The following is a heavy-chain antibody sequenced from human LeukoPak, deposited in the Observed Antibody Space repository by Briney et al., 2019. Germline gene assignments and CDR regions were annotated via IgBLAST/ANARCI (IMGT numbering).Heavy chain of an antibody. CDR3: ARGGIQVSGIDEIDY. J-gene: IGHJ4*02. D-gene: IGHD6-19*01. V-gene: IGHV3-13*01. CDR2: IGISDDT. Sequence: GGSRRLSCAASGFTLRSYDMPWVRQVTGKGLDWVSAIGISDDTYYQGSVKGRFTISRENAKNSLYLQMNSLTAGDTAVYYCARGGIQVSGIDEIDYWGQGTLVTVSS. CDR1: GFTLRSYD.